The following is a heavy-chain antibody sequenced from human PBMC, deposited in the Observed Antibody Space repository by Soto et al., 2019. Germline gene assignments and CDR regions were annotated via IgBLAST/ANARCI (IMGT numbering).Heavy chain of an antibody. J-gene: IGHJ4*02. CDR3: ARGERLPLIFGVVTPFDY. CDR2: INPNSGGT. D-gene: IGHD3-3*01. Sequence: ASVKVSCKASGYTFTGYYMHWVRQAPGQGLEWMGWINPNSGGTNYAQKFQGWVTMTRDTSISTAYMELSRLRSDDTAVYYCARGERLPLIFGVVTPFDYWGQGTQVTVSS. CDR1: GYTFTGYY. V-gene: IGHV1-2*04.